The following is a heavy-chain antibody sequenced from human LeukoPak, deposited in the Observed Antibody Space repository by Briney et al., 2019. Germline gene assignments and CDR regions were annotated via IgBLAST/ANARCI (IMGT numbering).Heavy chain of an antibody. CDR2: INPNSGGT. J-gene: IGHJ4*02. CDR1: GYTFTGYY. D-gene: IGHD5-24*01. Sequence: ASVKVSCNASGYTFTGYYMHWVRQAPGQGLEWMGWINPNSGGTNYAQKFQGRVTMTRDTSISTAYMELSSLRAEDTAVYYCARDRWASGRWLQLRLFDYWGQGTLVTVSS. CDR3: ARDRWASGRWLQLRLFDY. V-gene: IGHV1-2*02.